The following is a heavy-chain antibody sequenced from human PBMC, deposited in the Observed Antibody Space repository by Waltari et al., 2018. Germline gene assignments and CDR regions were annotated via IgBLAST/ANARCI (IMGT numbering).Heavy chain of an antibody. CDR3: ARFLEWV. CDR2: ISTSGSSI. V-gene: IGHV3-48*03. D-gene: IGHD3-3*01. J-gene: IGHJ4*02. CDR1: GFTLSSYE. Sequence: DVQLVESGGGLVHPGGSLRLSCEAPGFTLSSYEMNWFRQAPGKGLEWVSYISTSGSSIDYADSVKGRFTISRDNAKNSLYLQMNSLRAEDTAVYYCARFLEWVWGQGTLVTVSS.